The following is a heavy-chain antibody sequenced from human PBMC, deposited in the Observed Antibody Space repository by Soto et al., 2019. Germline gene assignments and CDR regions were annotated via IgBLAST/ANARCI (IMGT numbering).Heavy chain of an antibody. Sequence: PGGSLRLSCAASGFTFSSSAMSWVRQAPGKGLEWVSSISNSDGSTYYADSVKGRFTISRDNSKNTLYLQMNSLQAEDTAVYYCAKGCGGDCYSGVQYWGQGTLVTVSS. J-gene: IGHJ4*02. D-gene: IGHD2-21*02. V-gene: IGHV3-23*01. CDR3: AKGCGGDCYSGVQY. CDR1: GFTFSSSA. CDR2: ISNSDGST.